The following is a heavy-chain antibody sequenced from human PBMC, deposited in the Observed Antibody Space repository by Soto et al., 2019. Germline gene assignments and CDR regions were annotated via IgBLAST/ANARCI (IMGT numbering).Heavy chain of an antibody. CDR2: IKSKAAGGTT. CDR3: TTDSTQTFCDGGPCYPVLTKIHDS. CDR1: GFTFNNGW. Sequence: EVQLVESGGGLVKPGGSLRLSCAASGFTFNNGWMSWVRQAPGKGLEWVGRIKSKAAGGTTDYSAPVQGRFTISRDDSKNTVHLQMNSLKTEDTAVYYCTTDSTQTFCDGGPCYPVLTKIHDSWGQGTLVTVSS. V-gene: IGHV3-15*01. D-gene: IGHD2-15*01. J-gene: IGHJ4*02.